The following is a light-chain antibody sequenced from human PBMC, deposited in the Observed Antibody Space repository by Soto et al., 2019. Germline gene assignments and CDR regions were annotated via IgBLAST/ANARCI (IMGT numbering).Light chain of an antibody. Sequence: QSAMTQPPSASGSPGQSVTISCTGTSSDVGDYNYVSWYQQHPGKAPKLMIFEVSKRPSGVPDRFSGSKSGNTASLTVSGLQAEDEADYYCSSYAGSITLYVFGTGTKVTVL. CDR2: EVS. J-gene: IGLJ1*01. CDR1: SSDVGDYNY. CDR3: SSYAGSITLYV. V-gene: IGLV2-8*01.